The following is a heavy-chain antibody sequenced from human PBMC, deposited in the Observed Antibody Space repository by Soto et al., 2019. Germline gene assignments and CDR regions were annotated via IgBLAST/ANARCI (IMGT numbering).Heavy chain of an antibody. V-gene: IGHV4-61*08. CDR3: ASTRRDGYNNYYYYYGMDV. CDR2: IYYSGST. Sequence: SSETLSLTCTVSGGSISSGGYYWSWIRQHPGKGLEWIGYIYYSGSTNYNPSLKSRVTISVDTSKNQFSLKLSSVTAADTAVYYCASTRRDGYNNYYYYYGMDVWGQGTTVTVSS. D-gene: IGHD5-12*01. J-gene: IGHJ6*02. CDR1: GGSISSGGYY.